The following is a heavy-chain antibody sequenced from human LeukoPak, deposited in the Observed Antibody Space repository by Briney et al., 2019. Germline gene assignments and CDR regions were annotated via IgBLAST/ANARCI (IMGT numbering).Heavy chain of an antibody. CDR2: IKQDGSEK. Sequence: GGSLRLSCTASGFTFRTFWMAWVRQAPGKGLEWVAIIKQDGSEKKSVDSVKGRFTISRDNAKNSLYLQMNSLRAENTAVYYCARDPGRGYDIWGQGTMVTVSS. V-gene: IGHV3-7*01. CDR1: GFTFRTFW. J-gene: IGHJ3*02. CDR3: ARDPGRGYDI. D-gene: IGHD3-22*01.